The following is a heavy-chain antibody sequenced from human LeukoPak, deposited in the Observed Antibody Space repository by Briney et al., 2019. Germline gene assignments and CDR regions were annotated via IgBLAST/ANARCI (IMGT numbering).Heavy chain of an antibody. J-gene: IGHJ1*01. V-gene: IGHV3-11*01. CDR1: GFTFSDYY. D-gene: IGHD3-22*01. CDR2: ISSSGSTI. Sequence: PGGSLRLSCAASGFTFSDYYMSWIRQAPGKGLEWVSYISSSGSTIYYADSVKGRFTISRDNAKNSLYLQMNSLRAEDTAVYYCARQDRYRYYYDSSGHISHWGQGTLVTVSS. CDR3: ARQDRYRYYYDSSGHISH.